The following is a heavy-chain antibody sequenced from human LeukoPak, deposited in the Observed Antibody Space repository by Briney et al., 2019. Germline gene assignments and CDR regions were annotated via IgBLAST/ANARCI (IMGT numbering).Heavy chain of an antibody. V-gene: IGHV3-23*01. J-gene: IGHJ4*02. D-gene: IGHD5-12*01. Sequence: GGSLRLSCAASGFPFSGNAISWVRQPRGKELEGVSAISSRARSTNYADSVKGRFTISRDNSKNTLYLQMNSLRAEDTAVYYCATSATSGHNENWGQGTLVTVSS. CDR2: ISSRARST. CDR1: GFPFSGNA. CDR3: ATSATSGHNEN.